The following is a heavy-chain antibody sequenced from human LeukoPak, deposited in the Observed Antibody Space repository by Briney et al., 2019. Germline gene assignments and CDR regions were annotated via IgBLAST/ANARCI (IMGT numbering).Heavy chain of an antibody. Sequence: TPVKVSCKASGFTFTTSVMQWVTHARGHRLDRIGSIVVGSGNTHSAHKLQERVPITRDMSTSTAYMELSSLRSESTAVYYCAAFDNYYDSSGYVGWGQGTLVTVSS. D-gene: IGHD3-22*01. J-gene: IGHJ4*02. CDR3: AAFDNYYDSSGYVG. CDR1: GFTFTTSV. CDR2: IVVGSGNT. V-gene: IGHV1-58*02.